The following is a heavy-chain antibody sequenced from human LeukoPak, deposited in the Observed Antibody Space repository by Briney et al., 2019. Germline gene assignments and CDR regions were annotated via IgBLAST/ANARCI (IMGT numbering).Heavy chain of an antibody. CDR3: ARSSVGGKYYYYYMDV. D-gene: IGHD6-19*01. J-gene: IGHJ6*03. Sequence: TGGSLRLSCAASGFTFSSYAMSWVRQAPGKGLEWVSAISGSGGSTYYADSVKGRFTISRDNSKNTLYLQMNSLRAEDTAVYYCARSSVGGKYYYYYMDVWGKGTTVTVSS. V-gene: IGHV3-23*01. CDR1: GFTFSSYA. CDR2: ISGSGGST.